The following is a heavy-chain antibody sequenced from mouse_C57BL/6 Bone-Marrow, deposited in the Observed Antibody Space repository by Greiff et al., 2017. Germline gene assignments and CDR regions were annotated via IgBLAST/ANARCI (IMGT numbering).Heavy chain of an antibody. CDR3: AKKWRNLYWYFDV. Sequence: QVQLQQSGPGLVQPSQSLSITCTVSGFSFTSYGVHWVRQSPGKGLEWLGVIWRGGSTDYNAAFMSGLSTTKDNSNSQDFFKMNSRQAEDTAIYYCAKKWRNLYWYFDVWGTGTTVTVSS. CDR1: GFSFTSYG. V-gene: IGHV2-5*01. J-gene: IGHJ1*03. CDR2: IWRGGST.